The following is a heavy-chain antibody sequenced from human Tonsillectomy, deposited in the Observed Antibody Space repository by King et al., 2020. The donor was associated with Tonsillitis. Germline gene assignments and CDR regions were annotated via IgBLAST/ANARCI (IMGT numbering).Heavy chain of an antibody. CDR3: AREGGVAAGGRRAVDI. D-gene: IGHD6-13*01. CDR1: GFTFSSYW. CDR2: INQDGSDK. V-gene: IGHV3-7*01. J-gene: IGHJ3*02. Sequence: VQLVESGGGLVRPGGSLRLSCAASGFTFSSYWMSWVRQAPGKGLEWVANINQDGSDKSYVDSVKGRFTISRDNAKNSLYLQVNSLRVEDTAVYYCAREGGVAAGGRRAVDIWGQGTMVTVSS.